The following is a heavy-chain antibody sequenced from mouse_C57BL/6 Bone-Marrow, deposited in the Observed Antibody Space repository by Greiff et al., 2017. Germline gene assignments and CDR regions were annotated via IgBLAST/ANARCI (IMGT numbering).Heavy chain of an antibody. CDR2: IRSKSNNYAT. CDR3: VRHRGLSYAMDY. Sequence: GGGLVQPKGSLKLSCAASGFSFNTYAMNWVRQAPGKGLEWVARIRSKSNNYATYYADSVKDRFTISRDDSESMLYLQMNNLKTEDTAMYYCVRHRGLSYAMDYWGQGTSVTVSS. CDR1: GFSFNTYA. V-gene: IGHV10-1*01. J-gene: IGHJ4*01.